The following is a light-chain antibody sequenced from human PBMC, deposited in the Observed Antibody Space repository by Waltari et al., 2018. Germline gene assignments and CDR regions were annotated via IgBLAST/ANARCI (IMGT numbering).Light chain of an antibody. Sequence: QSVLTQQPSASGTPGQRVTIPCSGSSSNIGRNYVDWYQQLPETAPKLLIYRNTQRPSGVPDRFSGSKSGTSASLAISGLRSEDEADYYCAAWDDSLSGYVFGTGTKVPVL. CDR1: SSNIGRNY. CDR2: RNT. J-gene: IGLJ1*01. V-gene: IGLV1-47*01. CDR3: AAWDDSLSGYV.